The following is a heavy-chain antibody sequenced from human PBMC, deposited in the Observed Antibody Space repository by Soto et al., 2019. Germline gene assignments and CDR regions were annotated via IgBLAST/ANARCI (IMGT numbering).Heavy chain of an antibody. CDR2: IIPIFGTA. Sequence: SVKVSCKASGGTFSSYAISWVRQAPGQGLEWMGGIIPIFGTANYAQKFQGRVTITADESTSTAYMELSSLRSEDTAVYYCARDGPSYSYGPRYFDYWGQGTLVTVSS. CDR3: ARDGPSYSYGPRYFDY. D-gene: IGHD5-18*01. J-gene: IGHJ4*02. V-gene: IGHV1-69*13. CDR1: GGTFSSYA.